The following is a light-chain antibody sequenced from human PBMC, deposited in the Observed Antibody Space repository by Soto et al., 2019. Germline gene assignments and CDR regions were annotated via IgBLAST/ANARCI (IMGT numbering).Light chain of an antibody. V-gene: IGKV4-1*01. Sequence: DIVMTQSPDSLAESLGERATVNCKSGQSVLYSSDNRNYLAWYQQKPGQSPKLLISWASTRESGVPDRFSGSGSGTDFTLTISSLQAEDVAVYFCQQYYTNPRTFGQGTKVEIK. J-gene: IGKJ1*01. CDR3: QQYYTNPRT. CDR2: WAS. CDR1: QSVLYSSDNRNY.